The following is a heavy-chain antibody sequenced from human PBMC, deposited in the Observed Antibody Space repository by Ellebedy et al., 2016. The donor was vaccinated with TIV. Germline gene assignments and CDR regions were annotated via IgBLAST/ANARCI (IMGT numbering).Heavy chain of an antibody. Sequence: GGSLRLSCAVSGFDFSIYAVNWVRHPPGKGLEWVSTISGSGSGTLYADSVKGRFTISKDKSSNTMYFQMNSLRAEDTAVYYCARTSPGGNCFGRSCYMPVDSWGQGTQVIVSS. CDR2: ISGSGSGT. CDR1: GFDFSIYA. J-gene: IGHJ5*01. D-gene: IGHD3-22*01. V-gene: IGHV3-23*01. CDR3: ARTSPGGNCFGRSCYMPVDS.